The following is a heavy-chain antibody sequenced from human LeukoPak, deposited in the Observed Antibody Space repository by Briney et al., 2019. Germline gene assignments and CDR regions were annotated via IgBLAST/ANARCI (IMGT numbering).Heavy chain of an antibody. CDR2: INHSGST. CDR1: GGSFSGYY. CDR3: ARNLGGSSWVFDY. D-gene: IGHD6-13*01. Sequence: SETLSLTCAVYGGSFSGYYWSWIRQPPGKGLEWIGEINHSGSTNYNPSLKSRVTISVDTSKNQFSLKLSSVTAADTAVYYCARNLGGSSWVFDYWGQGTLVIVSS. J-gene: IGHJ4*02. V-gene: IGHV4-34*01.